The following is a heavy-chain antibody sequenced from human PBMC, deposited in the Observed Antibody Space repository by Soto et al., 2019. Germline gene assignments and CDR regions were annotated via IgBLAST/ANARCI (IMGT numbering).Heavy chain of an antibody. CDR2: INPSGGST. J-gene: IGHJ2*01. Sequence: ASVKVSCKASGYTFTSYYMHWVRQAPGQGLEWMGIINPSGGSTSYAQKFQGRVTMTRDTSTSTVYMELSSLRSEDTAVYYCARDLPYYDFWSGYHRYFDLWGRGTLVTVSS. D-gene: IGHD3-3*01. CDR3: ARDLPYYDFWSGYHRYFDL. V-gene: IGHV1-46*01. CDR1: GYTFTSYY.